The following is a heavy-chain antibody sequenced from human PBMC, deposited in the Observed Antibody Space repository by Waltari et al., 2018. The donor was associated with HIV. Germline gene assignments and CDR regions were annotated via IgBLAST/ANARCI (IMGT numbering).Heavy chain of an antibody. Sequence: QVQLQQWGAGLLKPSETLSLTCAVYGGSFSGYYWSWIRQPPGKGLEWIGEINHSGSTNYNPSLKSRVTISVDTSKNQFSLKLSSVTAADTAVYYCARHYCSSTSCYKSGGSPFDYWGQGTLVTVSS. CDR1: GGSFSGYY. J-gene: IGHJ4*02. D-gene: IGHD2-2*02. CDR2: INHSGST. CDR3: ARHYCSSTSCYKSGGSPFDY. V-gene: IGHV4-34*01.